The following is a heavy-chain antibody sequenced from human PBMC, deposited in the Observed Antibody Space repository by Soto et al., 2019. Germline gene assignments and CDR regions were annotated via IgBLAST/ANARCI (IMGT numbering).Heavy chain of an antibody. Sequence: SETLSLTCTVSGGSTSSSTYYWGWIRQPPGKGLEWIGNIYFSGTTHYNPSLKNRVTISVDTSKNQFSLRLSSVTAADTAVYYCARHSYSSGSEYGFWFDPWGQGTLVTVSS. J-gene: IGHJ5*02. CDR2: IYFSGTT. V-gene: IGHV4-39*01. CDR1: GGSTSSSTYY. D-gene: IGHD3-10*01. CDR3: ARHSYSSGSEYGFWFDP.